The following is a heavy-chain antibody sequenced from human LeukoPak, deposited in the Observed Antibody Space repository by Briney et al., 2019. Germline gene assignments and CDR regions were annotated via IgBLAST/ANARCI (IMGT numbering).Heavy chain of an antibody. CDR1: GFTFDDYA. J-gene: IGHJ4*02. V-gene: IGHV3-9*01. CDR2: ISWNSGSI. CDR3: AKEGVSKSFDY. Sequence: PGGSLRLSCAASGFTFDDYAMHCVRQAPGKGLEWVSGISWNSGSIGYADSVKGRFTISRDNAKNSLYLQMNSLRAEDTALYYCAKEGVSKSFDYWGQGTLVTVSS. D-gene: IGHD2-2*01.